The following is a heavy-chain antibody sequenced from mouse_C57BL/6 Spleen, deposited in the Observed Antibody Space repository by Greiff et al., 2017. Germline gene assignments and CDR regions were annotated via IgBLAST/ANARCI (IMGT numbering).Heavy chain of an antibody. V-gene: IGHV1-42*01. CDR2: INPSTGGT. Sequence: VQLQQSGPELVKPGASVKISCKASGYSFTGYYMNWVKQSPEKSLEWIGEINPSTGGTTYNQKFKAKATLTVDKSSSTAYMQLKSLTSEDSAVYYCARREKLHIYFDYWGQGTTLTVSS. CDR3: ARREKLHIYFDY. CDR1: GYSFTGYY. D-gene: IGHD2-1*01. J-gene: IGHJ2*01.